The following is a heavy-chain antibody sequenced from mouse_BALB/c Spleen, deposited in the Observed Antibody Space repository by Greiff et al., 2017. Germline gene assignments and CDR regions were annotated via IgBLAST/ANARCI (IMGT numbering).Heavy chain of an antibody. Sequence: EVKVVESGGGLVQPGGSRKLSCAASGFTFSSFGMHWVRQAPEKGLEWVAYISSGSSTIYYADTVKGRFTISRDNPKNTLFLQMTSLRSEDTAMYYCARSGDYYGSSYPAWFAYWGQGTLVTVSA. CDR3: ARSGDYYGSSYPAWFAY. J-gene: IGHJ3*01. D-gene: IGHD1-1*01. CDR2: ISSGSSTI. V-gene: IGHV5-17*02. CDR1: GFTFSSFG.